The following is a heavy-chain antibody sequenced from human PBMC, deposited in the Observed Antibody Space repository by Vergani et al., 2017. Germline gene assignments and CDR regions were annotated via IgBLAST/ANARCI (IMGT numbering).Heavy chain of an antibody. CDR2: IYYSGST. D-gene: IGHD3-22*01. CDR3: ARAQDYYDSSGYYLDY. CDR1: GGSISSYY. Sequence: QVQLQESGPGLVKPSETLSLTCTVSGGSISSYYWSWIRQPPGKGLEWIWYIYYSGSTNYNPSLKSRVTISVATSKNQFSLKLSSVTAADTAVYYCARAQDYYDSSGYYLDYWGQGTLVTVSS. J-gene: IGHJ4*02. V-gene: IGHV4-59*01.